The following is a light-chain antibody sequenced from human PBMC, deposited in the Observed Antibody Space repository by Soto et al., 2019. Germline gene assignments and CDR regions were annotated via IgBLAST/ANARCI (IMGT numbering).Light chain of an antibody. CDR3: RQHGSSSRPT. J-gene: IGKJ3*01. CDR1: QSVSSNY. CDR2: AAS. Sequence: EIVLTQSPGTLSLSPGERATLSCRASQSVSSNYLAWYQQKPGQAPRLLIYAASSRATGIPDRLGGSGSVTAYTLTISRLEPDDFAVYYCRQHGSSSRPTFGRGTKVDIK. V-gene: IGKV3-20*01.